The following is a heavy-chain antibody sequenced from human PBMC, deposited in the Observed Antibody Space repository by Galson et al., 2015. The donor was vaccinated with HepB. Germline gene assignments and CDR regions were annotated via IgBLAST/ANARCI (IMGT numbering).Heavy chain of an antibody. CDR3: ARQSDSSGYYYGGVDY. CDR1: GYSFTSYW. D-gene: IGHD3-22*01. V-gene: IGHV5-51*01. J-gene: IGHJ4*02. Sequence: QSGAEVKKPGESLKISCKGSGYSFTSYWIGWVRQMPGKGLEWMGIIYPGDSDTRYSPSFQGQVTISADKSISTAYLQWSSLKASDTAMYYCARQSDSSGYYYGGVDYWGQGTLVTVSS. CDR2: IYPGDSDT.